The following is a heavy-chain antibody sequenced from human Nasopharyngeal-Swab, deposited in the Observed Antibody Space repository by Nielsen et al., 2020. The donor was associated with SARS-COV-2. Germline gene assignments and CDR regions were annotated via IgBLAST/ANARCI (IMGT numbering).Heavy chain of an antibody. CDR1: GYTFTSYY. CDR3: ARDVDSSGYYAWFDP. CDR2: INPSGGST. J-gene: IGHJ5*02. Sequence: ASVKVSCNASGYTFTSYYMHWVRQAPGQGLEWMGIINPSGGSTSYAQKFQGRVTMTRDTSTSTVCMELSSLRSEDTAVYYCARDVDSSGYYAWFDPWGQGTLVTVSS. V-gene: IGHV1-46*01. D-gene: IGHD3-22*01.